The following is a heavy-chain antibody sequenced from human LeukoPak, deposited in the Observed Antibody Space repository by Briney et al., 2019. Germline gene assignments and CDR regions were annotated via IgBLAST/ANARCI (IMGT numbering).Heavy chain of an antibody. V-gene: IGHV4-39*07. CDR2: INHSGST. CDR3: ARAWIAYDY. D-gene: IGHD2-2*03. J-gene: IGHJ4*02. Sequence: SETLSLTCTVSGGSISSSSYYWSWIRQPPGKGLEWIGEINHSGSTNYNPSLKSRVTISVDTSKNQFSLKLSSVTAADTAVYYCARAWIAYDYWGQGTLVTVSS. CDR1: GGSISSSSYY.